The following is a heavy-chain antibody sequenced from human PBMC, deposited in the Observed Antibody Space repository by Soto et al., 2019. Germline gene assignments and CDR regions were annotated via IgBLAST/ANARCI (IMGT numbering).Heavy chain of an antibody. CDR1: GFIFSNYA. Sequence: EVQLLESGGGLVQPGGSLRLSCAASGFIFSNYAMSWVRQAPGKGLEWVSAISGPGDSTYFADSAKGRFTISRDNSKNTLYLRMNSLRAEDTAVYYCAKEGRSVGASSFDYWGQGTLVTVSS. CDR2: ISGPGDST. V-gene: IGHV3-23*01. CDR3: AKEGRSVGASSFDY. J-gene: IGHJ4*02. D-gene: IGHD1-26*01.